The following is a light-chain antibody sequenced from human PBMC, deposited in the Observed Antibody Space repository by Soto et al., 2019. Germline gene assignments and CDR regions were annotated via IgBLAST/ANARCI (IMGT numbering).Light chain of an antibody. CDR3: QQYSTSQT. J-gene: IGKJ1*01. V-gene: IGKV3-20*01. CDR1: QSVTSY. CDR2: ASS. Sequence: EIVLTQSPGTLSLSPGERATLSCRASQSVTSYLAWYQQKPGQAPRLLIYASSTRTTGIPNRFSGGGSGTDFTLTISRLEPEDFVVYYCQQYSTSQTFGQGTVLEI.